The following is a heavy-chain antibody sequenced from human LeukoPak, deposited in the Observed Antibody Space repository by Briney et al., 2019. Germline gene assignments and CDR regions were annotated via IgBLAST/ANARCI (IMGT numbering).Heavy chain of an antibody. V-gene: IGHV1-8*03. CDR3: ARGYITMVRGGVVSSP. CDR1: GYTFTSYD. Sequence: ASVKVSCKASGYTFTSYDINWVRQATGQGLEWMGWMNPNSGNTGYAQKFQGRVTITRNTSISTAYMELSSLRSEDTAVYYCARGYITMVRGGVVSSPWGQGTLVTVSS. J-gene: IGHJ5*02. CDR2: MNPNSGNT. D-gene: IGHD3-10*01.